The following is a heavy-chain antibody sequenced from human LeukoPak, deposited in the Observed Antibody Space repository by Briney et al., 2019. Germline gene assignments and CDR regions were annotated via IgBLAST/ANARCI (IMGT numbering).Heavy chain of an antibody. D-gene: IGHD3-10*01. J-gene: IGHJ4*02. CDR2: IYYSGST. CDR1: GGSISSGGYY. CDR3: ARSPEWFGELYVDY. V-gene: IGHV4-31*03. Sequence: PSETLSLTCTVSGGSISSGGYYWSWIRQHPGKGLEWIGYIYYSGSTYYNPSLKSRVTTSVDTSKNQFSLKLSSVTAADTAVYYCARSPEWFGELYVDYWGQGTLVTVSS.